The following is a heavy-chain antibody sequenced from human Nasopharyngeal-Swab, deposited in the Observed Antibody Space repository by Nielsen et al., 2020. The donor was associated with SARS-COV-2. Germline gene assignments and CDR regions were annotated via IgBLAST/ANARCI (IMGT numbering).Heavy chain of an antibody. CDR3: ARPTSPYYFDY. CDR1: GYTFTSYY. V-gene: IGHV1-46*01. CDR2: INPSGGST. J-gene: IGHJ4*02. Sequence: ASVKVSCKTSGYTFTSYYMHWVRQAPGQGLEWMGIINPSGGSTSYAQKFQGRVTMTRDTSTSTVYMELSSLRSEDTAVYYCARPTSPYYFDYWGQGTLVTVSS.